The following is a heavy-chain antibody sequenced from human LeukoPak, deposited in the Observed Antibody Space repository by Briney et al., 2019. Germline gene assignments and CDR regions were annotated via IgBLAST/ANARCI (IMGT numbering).Heavy chain of an antibody. D-gene: IGHD3-22*01. CDR3: AKTEYFDSSGHYYFYFDY. Sequence: GGSLRLSCAASGFTFSTYAMSWVRQAPGKGLEWVSGISGSGGSTYYADSVKGRFSISRDNSKNTLYLQMDSLRAEDTALYYCAKTEYFDSSGHYYFYFDYWGQGTLVTVSS. CDR1: GFTFSTYA. V-gene: IGHV3-23*01. J-gene: IGHJ4*02. CDR2: ISGSGGST.